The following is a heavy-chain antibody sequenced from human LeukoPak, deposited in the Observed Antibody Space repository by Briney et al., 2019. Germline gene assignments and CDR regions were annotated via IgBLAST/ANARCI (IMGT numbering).Heavy chain of an antibody. CDR2: ISYDGSNK. V-gene: IGHV3-30*18. Sequence: PGGSLRLSCAASGFTFSSYGMHWVRQAPGKGLEWVAVISYDGSNKYYADSVKGRFTISRDNSKNTLYLQMNSLRAEDTAVYYCAKESSPDYDSSGYYFDYWGQGTLVTVSS. CDR1: GFTFSSYG. J-gene: IGHJ4*02. D-gene: IGHD3-22*01. CDR3: AKESSPDYDSSGYYFDY.